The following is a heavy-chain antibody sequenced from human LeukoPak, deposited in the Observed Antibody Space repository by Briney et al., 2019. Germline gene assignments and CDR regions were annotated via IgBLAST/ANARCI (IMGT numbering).Heavy chain of an antibody. D-gene: IGHD5-18*01. CDR2: IYYSGST. J-gene: IGHJ4*02. V-gene: IGHV4-39*01. CDR1: GGSISSSSYY. Sequence: KPSETLSLTCTVSGGSISSSSYYWGWIRQPPGKGLEWIGSIYYSGSTYYNPSLKSRVTISVDTSKNQFSLKLSSVTAADTAVYYCATQPRQLRSRDWGQGTLVTVSS. CDR3: ATQPRQLRSRD.